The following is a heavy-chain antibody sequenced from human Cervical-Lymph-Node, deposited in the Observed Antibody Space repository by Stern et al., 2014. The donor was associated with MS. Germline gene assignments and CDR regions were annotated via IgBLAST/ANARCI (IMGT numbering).Heavy chain of an antibody. Sequence: QVQLVQSGAEVKKPGASVKVSCKVSGYTLTEMSMHWVRQAPGKGLEWMGGYDPQHGETIYEQKIQGRVTMAEDRSTDTAYMELTSLRSDDTAVYYCATHRGRVTYYYGLDVWGQGTTVTVSS. CDR3: ATHRGRVTYYYGLDV. J-gene: IGHJ6*02. CDR2: YDPQHGET. V-gene: IGHV1-24*01. D-gene: IGHD2-21*02. CDR1: GYTLTEMS.